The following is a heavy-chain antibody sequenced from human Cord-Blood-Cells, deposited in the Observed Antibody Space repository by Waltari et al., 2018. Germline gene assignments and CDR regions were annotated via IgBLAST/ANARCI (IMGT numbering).Heavy chain of an antibody. Sequence: EVQLVQSGAEVKKPGESQKISCKGSGYSFTSYWIGWVRQMPGKGLEWMGIIYPGDSDTRYSPSFQGQVTISADKSISTADLQGSSLKASDTAMYYCAKTYYYDSSGYYPYFDYWGQGTLVTVSS. J-gene: IGHJ4*02. D-gene: IGHD3-22*01. CDR2: IYPGDSDT. V-gene: IGHV5-51*01. CDR1: GYSFTSYW. CDR3: AKTYYYDSSGYYPYFDY.